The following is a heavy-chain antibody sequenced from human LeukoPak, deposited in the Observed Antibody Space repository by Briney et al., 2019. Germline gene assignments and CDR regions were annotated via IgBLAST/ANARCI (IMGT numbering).Heavy chain of an antibody. Sequence: SETLSLTCTVSGGSISSYYWSWIRQPPGKGLEWIGYIYYSGSTNYNPSLKSRVTISVDTSKNQFSLKLSSVTAADTAVYYCAGRRYSGSSYDYWGQGTLVTVSP. J-gene: IGHJ4*02. CDR3: AGRRYSGSSYDY. D-gene: IGHD1-26*01. CDR2: IYYSGST. V-gene: IGHV4-59*08. CDR1: GGSISSYY.